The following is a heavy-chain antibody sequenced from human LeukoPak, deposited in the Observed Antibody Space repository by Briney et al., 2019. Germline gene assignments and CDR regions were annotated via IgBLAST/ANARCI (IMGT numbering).Heavy chain of an antibody. Sequence: GGSLRLSCAASGFTFSKYGMSWVRQAPGKGLEWVSSISISNTYYADSLKGRFTISRDNSKNTLYLQMNSLSVVDTAIYYCAKDRGDYSYGWDYWGQGTLVTVSS. CDR1: GFTFSKYG. J-gene: IGHJ4*02. V-gene: IGHV3-23*01. D-gene: IGHD5-18*01. CDR2: ISISNT. CDR3: AKDRGDYSYGWDY.